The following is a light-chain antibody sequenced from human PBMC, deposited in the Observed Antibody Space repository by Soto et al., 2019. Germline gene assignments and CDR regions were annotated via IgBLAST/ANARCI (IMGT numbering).Light chain of an antibody. J-gene: IGKJ4*01. CDR2: GAS. V-gene: IGKV3D-15*01. CDR3: QQYYNWPLT. Sequence: EIVMTQSPAALSVSPGERATLSCRASQSVGSTLAWYQHKPGQAPRLLIYGASTRATGIPARFSGSGSETEFTLTISSLQSEDFAVYYCQQYYNWPLTFGGGTKVEI. CDR1: QSVGST.